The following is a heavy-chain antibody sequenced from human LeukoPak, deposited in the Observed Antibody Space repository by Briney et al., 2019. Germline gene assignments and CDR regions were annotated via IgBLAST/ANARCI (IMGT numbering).Heavy chain of an antibody. CDR3: ASGYGSGYYPIDY. CDR1: GFTFSSYG. Sequence: PGRSLRLSCVASGFTFSSYGMQWVRQAPGRTLEWVAVIPNDGGNKYYADSVKGRFTISRDNSKNTLYLQMNSLRAEDTAVYYCASGYGSGYYPIDYWGQGTLVTVSS. CDR2: IPNDGGNK. V-gene: IGHV3-30*03. J-gene: IGHJ4*02. D-gene: IGHD3-22*01.